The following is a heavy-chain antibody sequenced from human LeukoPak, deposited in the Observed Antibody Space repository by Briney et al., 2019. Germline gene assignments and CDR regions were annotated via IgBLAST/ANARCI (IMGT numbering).Heavy chain of an antibody. CDR2: ISSGSGTI. V-gene: IGHV3-48*01. CDR1: GFTFSSFS. D-gene: IGHD3-22*01. CDR3: VRDRDGSGYYYLY. Sequence: PGGSLRLSCAASGFTFSSFSMNWVRQAPGKGLEWGSYISSGSGTIYYADSVKGRFTTPRDNAKDLMFQQMDILRAENTALYSCVRDRDGSGYYYLYWGQETLVSVPS. J-gene: IGHJ4*02.